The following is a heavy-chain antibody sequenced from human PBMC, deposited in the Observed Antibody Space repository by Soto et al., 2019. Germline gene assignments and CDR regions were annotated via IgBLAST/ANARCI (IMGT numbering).Heavy chain of an antibody. V-gene: IGHV3-66*01. J-gene: IGHJ4*02. Sequence: EVQMVESGGGLVQPGGSLRLSCAVSGFPVITNYISWVRQAPGKGLEWVSDIYAGGNTYYADSVKGRFAISRDNSKNTLYLEMNSLRAEDTAVYYCARKKSIVGATGYFDYWGQGTLVSVSS. CDR2: IYAGGNT. D-gene: IGHD1-26*01. CDR1: GFPVITNY. CDR3: ARKKSIVGATGYFDY.